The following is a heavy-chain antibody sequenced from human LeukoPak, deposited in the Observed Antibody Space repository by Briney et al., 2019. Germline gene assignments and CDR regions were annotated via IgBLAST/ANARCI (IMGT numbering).Heavy chain of an antibody. CDR1: GGSISSYY. D-gene: IGHD4-11*01. V-gene: IGHV4-59*01. Sequence: SETLSLTCTVSGGSISSYYWSWIRQPPGPGLESIGYIYYSGSTNYNPSLTTRITISVDTSKNQYSLTLSSLTAAAAAVYYCARSETATSRAYPPYYYMDVWGKGTTVTVSS. CDR2: IYYSGST. J-gene: IGHJ6*03. CDR3: ARSETATSRAYPPYYYMDV.